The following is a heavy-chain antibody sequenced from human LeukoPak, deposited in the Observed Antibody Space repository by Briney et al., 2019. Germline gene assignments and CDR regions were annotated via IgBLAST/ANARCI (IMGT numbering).Heavy chain of an antibody. CDR3: AKGAPYDSSGPFDY. Sequence: QPGGSLRLSCAASGFTFNNYDMSWVRQAPGKGLEWVSGLSGSGVSTYYGDSVKGRFTISRDNSKNTLYLQMNSLRADDTAVYYCAKGAPYDSSGPFDYWGQGTLVTVSS. V-gene: IGHV3-23*01. J-gene: IGHJ4*02. D-gene: IGHD3-22*01. CDR2: LSGSGVST. CDR1: GFTFNNYD.